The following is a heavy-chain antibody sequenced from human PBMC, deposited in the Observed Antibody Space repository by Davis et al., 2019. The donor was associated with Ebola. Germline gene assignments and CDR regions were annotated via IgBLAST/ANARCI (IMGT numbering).Heavy chain of an antibody. J-gene: IGHJ4*02. CDR2: IDYDGSSR. V-gene: IGHV3-74*01. D-gene: IGHD6-19*01. Sequence: HTGGSLRLSCAASGFTFSDTLMHWVRQAPGKGLEWVSAIDYDGSSRDYADSVKGRFTISRDNAKNMLYLQMNSLRVEDTAIYYCATAVSVGGHKWGQGTLVTVSS. CDR1: GFTFSDTL. CDR3: ATAVSVGGHK.